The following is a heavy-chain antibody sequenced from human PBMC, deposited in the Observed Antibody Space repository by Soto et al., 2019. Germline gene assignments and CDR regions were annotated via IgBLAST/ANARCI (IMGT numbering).Heavy chain of an antibody. CDR3: ARDQGPYYYDSSGYYWPSAFDI. CDR2: TYYRSKWYN. CDR1: GDSVSSNSAA. J-gene: IGHJ3*02. V-gene: IGHV6-1*01. Sequence: PSQTLSLTCAISGDSVSSNSAAWNWIRQSPSRGLEWLGRTYYRSKWYNDYAVSVKSRITINPDTSKNQFSLQLNSVTPEDTAVYYCARDQGPYYYDSSGYYWPSAFDIGGQGIMVTV. D-gene: IGHD3-22*01.